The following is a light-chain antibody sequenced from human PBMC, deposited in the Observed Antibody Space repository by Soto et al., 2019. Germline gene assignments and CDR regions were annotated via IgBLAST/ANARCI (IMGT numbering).Light chain of an antibody. J-gene: IGKJ2*01. CDR2: GAS. V-gene: IGKV3-20*01. Sequence: EIVLTQSPDTLSLSPGERATLSCRASQSFSSRYLAWYQQKPGQAPRLLIHGASSRATGIPDRFSGSGSGTVFTLTISRLEPEDFAVYYCQQYGSTPPYTFGQGTKLEIK. CDR3: QQYGSTPPYT. CDR1: QSFSSRY.